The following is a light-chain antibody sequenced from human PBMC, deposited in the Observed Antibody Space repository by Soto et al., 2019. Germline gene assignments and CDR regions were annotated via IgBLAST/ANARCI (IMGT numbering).Light chain of an antibody. CDR3: QQYGSSPPET. Sequence: EIVVTQAPGTLSLSPGERATLSCRASQSFSSSYLAWYQQKPGQAPRLLIYGASSRATGIPDRFSGSGSGTDFTVTISRLEPEDFAVYYCQQYGSSPPETFGQGTKVEIK. V-gene: IGKV3-20*01. CDR1: QSFSSSY. J-gene: IGKJ1*01. CDR2: GAS.